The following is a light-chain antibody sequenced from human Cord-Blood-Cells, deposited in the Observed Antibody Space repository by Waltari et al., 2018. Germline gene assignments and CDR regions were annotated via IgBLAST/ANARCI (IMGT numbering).Light chain of an antibody. Sequence: DIQITHSLSPFPASVGTKSTITCRASQSISSWLAWYQQKPGKAPKLLIYKASSLESGVPSRFSGSGSGTEFTLTISSLQPDDFATYYCQQYNSYYTFGQGTKLEIK. V-gene: IGKV1-5*03. CDR1: QSISSW. J-gene: IGKJ2*01. CDR3: QQYNSYYT. CDR2: KAS.